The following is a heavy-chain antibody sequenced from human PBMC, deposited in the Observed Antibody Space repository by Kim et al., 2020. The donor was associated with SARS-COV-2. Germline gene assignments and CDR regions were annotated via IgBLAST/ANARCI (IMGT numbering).Heavy chain of an antibody. V-gene: IGHV3-23*01. CDR2: IYDSGGGT. CDR1: GFTFSGYA. CDR3: ATGGTPGN. J-gene: IGHJ4*02. D-gene: IGHD1-1*01. Sequence: GGSLRLSCAASGFTFSGYAMNWVRQAPGKGLEWDSGIYDSGGGTYYANSVQGRFTISRDNSRNSLYFQMISLVAEDKAVYYSATGGTPGNCGVGTLVIVS.